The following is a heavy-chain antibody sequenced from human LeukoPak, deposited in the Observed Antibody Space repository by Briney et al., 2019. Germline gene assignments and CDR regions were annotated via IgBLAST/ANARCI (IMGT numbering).Heavy chain of an antibody. D-gene: IGHD6-13*01. CDR3: ARWKMIAAAGYNDAFDI. V-gene: IGHV1-8*01. CDR1: GYTFTSYD. CDR2: MNPNSGNT. Sequence: ASVKVSCKASGYTFTSYDINWVRQATGQGLEWMGWMNPNSGNTGYAQKFQGRVTMTRNTSISTAYMGLSSLRSEDTAVYYCARWKMIAAAGYNDAFDIWGQGTMVTVSS. J-gene: IGHJ3*02.